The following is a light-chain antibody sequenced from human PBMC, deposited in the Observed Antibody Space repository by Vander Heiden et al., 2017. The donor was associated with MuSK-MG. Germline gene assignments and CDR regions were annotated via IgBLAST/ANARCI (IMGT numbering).Light chain of an antibody. CDR3: QVDTAERLT. CDR2: KAS. Sequence: DMQMTQSPSTLSASVGDRVTITCRASQSISDWLAWYQQKPGKAPKLLIYKASSLESGVPSTFSGTASVTEFTLTMSSLLPAAFPTYCCQVDTAERLTFGGGTRLEMK. J-gene: IGKJ4*01. V-gene: IGKV1-5*03. CDR1: QSISDW.